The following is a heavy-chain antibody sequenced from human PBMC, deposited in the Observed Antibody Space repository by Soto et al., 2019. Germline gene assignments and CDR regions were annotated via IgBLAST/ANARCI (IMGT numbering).Heavy chain of an antibody. Sequence: PSETLSLTCTVSGGSISSSYWSWIPQHPGKGLEWIGNIYHSGNTYYNPSLKSRLTISVDTSKNHFSLMVDSVTAADTAVYYCARARFQVLYGKPYFDSWGQGTLVTVSS. CDR3: ARARFQVLYGKPYFDS. J-gene: IGHJ4*02. V-gene: IGHV4-59*06. CDR2: IYHSGNT. D-gene: IGHD2-2*02. CDR1: GGSISSSY.